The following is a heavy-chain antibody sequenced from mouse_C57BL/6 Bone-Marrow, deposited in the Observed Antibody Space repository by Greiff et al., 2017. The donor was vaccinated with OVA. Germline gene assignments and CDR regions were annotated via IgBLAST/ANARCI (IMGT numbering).Heavy chain of an antibody. Sequence: EVQLVESGPELVKPGASVKIPCKASGYTFTDYNMDWVKQSHGKSLEWIGDINPNNGGTIYNQKFKGKATLTVDKSSSTAYMELRSLTSEDTAVYYCAREGGYGSSLYYAMDYWGQGTSVTVSS. J-gene: IGHJ4*01. V-gene: IGHV1-18*01. CDR1: GYTFTDYN. D-gene: IGHD1-1*01. CDR2: INPNNGGT. CDR3: AREGGYGSSLYYAMDY.